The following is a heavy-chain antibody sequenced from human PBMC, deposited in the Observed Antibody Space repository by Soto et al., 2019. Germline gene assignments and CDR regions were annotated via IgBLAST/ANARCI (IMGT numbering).Heavy chain of an antibody. D-gene: IGHD2-15*01. J-gene: IGHJ3*02. CDR2: IYYSGST. Sequence: SETLSLTCTVSGGSISSSSYYWGWIRQPPGKGLEWIGSIYYSGSTYYNPSLKSRVTISVDTSKNQFSLKLSSVTAADTAVYYCARLPHEVVVAATGAFDIWGQGTMVTVSS. CDR1: GGSISSSSYY. V-gene: IGHV4-39*01. CDR3: ARLPHEVVVAATGAFDI.